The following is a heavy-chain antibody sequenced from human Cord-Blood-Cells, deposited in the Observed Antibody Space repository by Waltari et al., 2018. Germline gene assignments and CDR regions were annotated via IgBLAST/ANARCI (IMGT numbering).Heavy chain of an antibody. D-gene: IGHD1-26*01. CDR3: ATIGTPDAFDI. CDR2: INTKPGNP. V-gene: IGHV7-4-1*02. J-gene: IGHJ3*02. Sequence: QVQLVHSGSELKKPGASVKVSCKASGYTFTSLVMNWVRQAPGQGLEWMGWINTKPGNPTYAQGFTGRFVFSLDTSVSTAYLQISSLKAEDTAVYYCATIGTPDAFDIWGQGTMVTVSS. CDR1: GYTFTSLV.